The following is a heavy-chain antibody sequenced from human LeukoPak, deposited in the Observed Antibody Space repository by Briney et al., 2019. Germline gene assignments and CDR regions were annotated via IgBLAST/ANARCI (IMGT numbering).Heavy chain of an antibody. J-gene: IGHJ6*02. CDR2: IYSGGST. CDR1: GFTFSSYA. Sequence: GGSLRLSCAASGFTFSSYAMSWVRQAPGKGLEWVSVIYSGGSTYYADSVKGRFTISRDNSKNTLYLQMNSLRAEDTAVYYCAREGRAFYDMDVWGQGTTVTVSS. CDR3: AREGRAFYDMDV. V-gene: IGHV3-66*01.